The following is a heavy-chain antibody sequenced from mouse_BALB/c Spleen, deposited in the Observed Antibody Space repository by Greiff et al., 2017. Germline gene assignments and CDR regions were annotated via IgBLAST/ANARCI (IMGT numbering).Heavy chain of an antibody. D-gene: IGHD1-1*02. V-gene: IGHV3-2*02. CDR3: ARSPLWSYAMDY. Sequence: EVQLQESGPGLVKPSQSLSLTCTVTGYSITSDYAWNWIRQFPGNKLEWMGYISYSGSTSYNPSLKSRISITRDTSKNQFFLQLNSVTTEDTATYYCARSPLWSYAMDYWGQGTSVTVSS. CDR2: ISYSGST. J-gene: IGHJ4*01. CDR1: GYSITSDYA.